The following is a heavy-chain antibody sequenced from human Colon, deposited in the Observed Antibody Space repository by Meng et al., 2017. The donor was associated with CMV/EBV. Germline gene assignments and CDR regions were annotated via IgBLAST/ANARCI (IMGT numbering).Heavy chain of an antibody. CDR3: AGDPSFITISGVVTYGLDV. J-gene: IGHJ6*02. V-gene: IGHV4-34*01. CDR2: INHSGST. CDR1: GGSFSGYY. D-gene: IGHD3-3*01. Sequence: SETLSLTCAVYGGSFSGYYWSWIRQPPGKGLEWIGEINHSGSTNYNPSLKSRVTISVDTSKNQFSLKLSSVTAADTAVYYCAGDPSFITISGVVTYGLDVWGPGTTVTVSS.